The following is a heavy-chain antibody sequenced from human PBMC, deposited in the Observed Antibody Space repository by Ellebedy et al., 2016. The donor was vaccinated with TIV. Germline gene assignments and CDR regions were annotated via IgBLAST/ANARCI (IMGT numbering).Heavy chain of an antibody. CDR2: INQDGSEK. CDR3: ARDHVVGGGCPPGFDY. D-gene: IGHD1-26*01. CDR1: GFTFRSSW. V-gene: IGHV3-7*01. J-gene: IGHJ4*02. Sequence: GESLKISCAASGFTFRSSWMDWVRQAPGKGLEWVANINQDGSEKYYMDSVKGRITISRANAMNSLYLQMNRRRAEDTAVYSCARDHVVGGGCPPGFDYWGQGTLVSVSS.